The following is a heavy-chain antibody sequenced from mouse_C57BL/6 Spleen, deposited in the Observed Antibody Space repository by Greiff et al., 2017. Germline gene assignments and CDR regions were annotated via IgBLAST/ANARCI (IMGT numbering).Heavy chain of an antibody. V-gene: IGHV1-26*01. CDR1: GYTFTDYY. CDR2: INPNNGGT. CDR3: ARWWLLQGYFDV. J-gene: IGHJ1*03. D-gene: IGHD2-3*01. Sequence: EVQLQQSGPELVKPGASVKISCKASGYTFTDYYMNWVKQSHGKSLEWIGDINPNNGGTSYNQKFKGKATLTVDKSSSTAYMELRSLTSEDSAVYYCARWWLLQGYFDVWGTGTTVTVSS.